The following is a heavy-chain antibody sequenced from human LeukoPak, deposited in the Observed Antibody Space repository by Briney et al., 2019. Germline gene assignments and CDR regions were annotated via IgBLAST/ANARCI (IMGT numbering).Heavy chain of an antibody. J-gene: IGHJ3*02. V-gene: IGHV4-4*07. CDR1: GGSISSLY. CDR3: ARVNQEDRGELIVDFDI. D-gene: IGHD3-16*01. Sequence: SQTLSLTSTVSGGSISSLYWRWIRQPAGKGLEWIGRTYTSGRTNYNSSLKSGVTMSVDTSKTQFSLKLSSVTAADTSVYYCARVNQEDRGELIVDFDIWGQGTMVTVSS. CDR2: TYTSGRT.